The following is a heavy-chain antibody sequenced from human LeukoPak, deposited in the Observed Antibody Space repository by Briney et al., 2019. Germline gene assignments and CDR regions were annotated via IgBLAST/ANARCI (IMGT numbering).Heavy chain of an antibody. CDR1: GGSFSGYY. Sequence: SETLSLTCAVYGGSFSGYYWSWIRQPPGKGLEWIGGINHSGSTNYNPSLKSRVTISVDTSKNQFSLKLSSVTAADTAVYYCARGAVEPSYYYYYMDVWGKGTTVTVSS. J-gene: IGHJ6*03. V-gene: IGHV4-34*01. D-gene: IGHD6-19*01. CDR2: INHSGST. CDR3: ARGAVEPSYYYYYMDV.